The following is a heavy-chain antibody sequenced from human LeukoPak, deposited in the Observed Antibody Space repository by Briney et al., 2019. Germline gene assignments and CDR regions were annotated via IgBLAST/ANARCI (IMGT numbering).Heavy chain of an antibody. J-gene: IGHJ5*01. CDR1: GFTVSGDY. V-gene: IGHV3-53*01. CDR2: IYSGGST. CDR3: ARHDWFDP. D-gene: IGHD3-3*01. Sequence: GGSLRLSRAASGFTVSGDYMSWVRQAPGKGLEWVSVIYSGGSTYYADSVKGRFTISRDNSKNTLYLQMNSLRVEDTAVYYCARHDWFDPWGQGTLVTVSS.